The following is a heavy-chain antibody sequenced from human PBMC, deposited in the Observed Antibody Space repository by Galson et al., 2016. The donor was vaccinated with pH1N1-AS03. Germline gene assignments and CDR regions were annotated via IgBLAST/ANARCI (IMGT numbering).Heavy chain of an antibody. CDR3: ARNSDSLGALEV. Sequence: SVKVSCKASGGTFDNHPINWVRQAPGQGLEWMGGIIPIFGTTNYAPKYQGRVTFTTDHSTTTVYMELSNLRSEDTAVYYCARNSDSLGALEVWGQGTLLNVSS. D-gene: IGHD3-16*01. J-gene: IGHJ3*01. V-gene: IGHV1-69*05. CDR1: GGTFDNHP. CDR2: IIPIFGTT.